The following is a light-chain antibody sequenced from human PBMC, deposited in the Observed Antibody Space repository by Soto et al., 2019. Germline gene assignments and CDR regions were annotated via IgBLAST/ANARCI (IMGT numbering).Light chain of an antibody. CDR3: QQFHTWPPLT. CDR2: GGS. Sequence: EIGMTQSPATLSVSPGERATLFCRASENIGGTLAWYQQKPGQAPRLLFSGGSTRATGVPDRFSGSGFGTEFTLTISSLQSEDFAVYYCQQFHTWPPLTFGGGTKVEI. J-gene: IGKJ4*01. V-gene: IGKV3-15*01. CDR1: ENIGGT.